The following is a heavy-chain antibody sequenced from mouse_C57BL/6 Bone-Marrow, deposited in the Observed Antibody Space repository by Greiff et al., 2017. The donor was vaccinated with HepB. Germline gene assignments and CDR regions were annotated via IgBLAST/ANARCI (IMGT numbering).Heavy chain of an antibody. V-gene: IGHV5-6*01. J-gene: IGHJ3*01. CDR2: ISSGGSYT. D-gene: IGHD2-2*01. CDR1: GFTFSSYG. Sequence: EVKVVESGGDLVKPGGSLKLSCAASGFTFSSYGMSWVRQTPDKRLEWVATISSGGSYTYYPDSVKGRFTISRDNAKNTLYLQMSSLKSEDTAMYYCARHYGYSSFAYWGQGTLVTVSA. CDR3: ARHYGYSSFAY.